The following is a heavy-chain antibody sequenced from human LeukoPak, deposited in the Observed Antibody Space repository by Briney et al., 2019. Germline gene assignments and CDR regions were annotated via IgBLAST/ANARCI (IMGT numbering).Heavy chain of an antibody. CDR2: MFHSGST. V-gene: IGHV4-39*02. CDR1: GVSINSGDYY. Sequence: PSETLSLTCTVSGVSINSGDYYWGWIRQPPGKGLEWIGTMFHSGSTHCNPSLKSRVTMSVDTSNNHFSLKLTSMTAADTAVFYCARVRCTSTNCDRGVFDYWGQGTLVTVSS. D-gene: IGHD2-2*01. CDR3: ARVRCTSTNCDRGVFDY. J-gene: IGHJ4*02.